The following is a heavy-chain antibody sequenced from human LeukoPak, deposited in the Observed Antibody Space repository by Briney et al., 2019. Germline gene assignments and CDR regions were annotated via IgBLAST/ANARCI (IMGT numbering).Heavy chain of an antibody. V-gene: IGHV3-23*01. CDR1: GFAFSFYA. CDR3: AKPISGGLAVTADWFHP. Sequence: GGSMRLSCAASGFAFSFYAMSWLRQPPGKGLEWVSTINANSGTTSYAASVRGRFTISRDNSKNTLYLQVNTLRADDTATYYCAKPISGGLAVTADWFHPWGQGTLVVVSS. J-gene: IGHJ5*01. D-gene: IGHD6-19*01. CDR2: INANSGTT.